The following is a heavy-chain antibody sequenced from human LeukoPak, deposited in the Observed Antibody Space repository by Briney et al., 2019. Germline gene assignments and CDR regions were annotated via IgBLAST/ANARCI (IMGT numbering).Heavy chain of an antibody. V-gene: IGHV3-33*06. CDR1: HFTFSHFG. D-gene: IGHD3-3*01. CDR3: AKDHDF. J-gene: IGHJ4*02. CDR2: IWNDGSSQ. Sequence: GESLRLSCVASHFTFSHFGMHWVRQAPGKGLEWVAVIWNDGSSQYYADSVKGRFTISRDNSKNTLYLQMNSLRVEDTAVYYCAKDHDFWGQGTLVTVSS.